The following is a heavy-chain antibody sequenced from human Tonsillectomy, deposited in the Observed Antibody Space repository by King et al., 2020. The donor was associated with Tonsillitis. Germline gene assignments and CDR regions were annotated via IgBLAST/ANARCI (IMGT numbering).Heavy chain of an antibody. J-gene: IGHJ6*03. CDR3: ARVYCSGGSCFSRDYYYYMDV. CDR1: GFKFSNFW. D-gene: IGHD2-15*01. CDR2: IKQDGGEK. V-gene: IGHV3-7*01. Sequence: QLVQSGGGLVQPGGSLRLSCAASGFKFSNFWMTWVRQTPGKGLEWVANIKQDGGEKYYVDSVEGRFTISRDNAKNSLYLQMNSLRAEDTAVYFCARVYCSGGSCFSRDYYYYMDVWSKGTTVTVSS.